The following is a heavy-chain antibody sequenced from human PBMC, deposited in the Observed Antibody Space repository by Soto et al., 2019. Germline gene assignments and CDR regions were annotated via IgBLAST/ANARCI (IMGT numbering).Heavy chain of an antibody. V-gene: IGHV1-69*13. CDR3: ARDPHHYDILTGYPTKYYYYGMDV. Sequence: SVKVSCKASGGTFSSYAISWVRQAPGQGLEWMGGIIPIFGTANYAQKFQGRVTITADESTSTAYMELSSLRSEDTAVYYCARDPHHYDILTGYPTKYYYYGMDVWGQGTTVTVSS. J-gene: IGHJ6*02. D-gene: IGHD3-9*01. CDR1: GGTFSSYA. CDR2: IIPIFGTA.